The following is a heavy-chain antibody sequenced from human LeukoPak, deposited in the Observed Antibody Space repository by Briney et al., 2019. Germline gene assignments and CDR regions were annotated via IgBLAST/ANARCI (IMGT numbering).Heavy chain of an antibody. CDR3: VGEVDSAMVS. V-gene: IGHV3-74*01. Sequence: GGTLRLSCAASGFTFCSIWMHCVPQAPGEELLWVSSLSGDEKFIHYGDSVQGRFTISRDNAKSTLYLQMSSLRVEDTAIYFCVGEVDSAMVSWGQGALVTVSS. D-gene: IGHD5-18*01. CDR2: LSGDEKFI. CDR1: GFTFCSIW. J-gene: IGHJ5*02.